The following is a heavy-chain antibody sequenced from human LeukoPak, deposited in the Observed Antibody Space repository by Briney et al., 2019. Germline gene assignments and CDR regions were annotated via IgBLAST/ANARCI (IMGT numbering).Heavy chain of an antibody. CDR1: GFTFSSYC. J-gene: IGHJ4*02. CDR3: AKDAPNYYGSGSYPDY. D-gene: IGHD3-10*01. Sequence: GGSLRLSCAASGFTFSSYCMHWVRQAPGKGLEWVAFIRYDGSNKYYADSVKGRFTISRDNSKKTLYLQMNSLRAEDTAVYYCAKDAPNYYGSGSYPDYWGQGTLVTVSS. V-gene: IGHV3-30*02. CDR2: IRYDGSNK.